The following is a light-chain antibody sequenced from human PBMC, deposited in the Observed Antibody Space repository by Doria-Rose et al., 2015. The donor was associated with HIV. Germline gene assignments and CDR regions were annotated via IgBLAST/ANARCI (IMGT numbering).Light chain of an antibody. Sequence: TQSPGTLSLSPGEKATLSCRASQSFSSTYLAWYQQKPGQAPSLLIYDGATRATGIPDRFSASGSGTDFTLTINRLEPEDFALYYCHQYGTSWTFGQGTKVEI. CDR3: HQYGTSWT. V-gene: IGKV3-20*01. CDR2: DGA. CDR1: QSFSSTY. J-gene: IGKJ1*01.